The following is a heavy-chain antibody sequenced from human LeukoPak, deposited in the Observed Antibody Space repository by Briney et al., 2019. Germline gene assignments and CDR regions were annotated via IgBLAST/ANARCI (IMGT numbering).Heavy chain of an antibody. CDR3: ARDSSYYAFDY. D-gene: IGHD3-10*01. CDR1: GFTFSDYA. Sequence: GRSLRLSCAVSGFTFSDYAMHWVRQAPGKGLEWVAVISYDGSSQYYAESAKGRFTISRDKSKNTLYLQMNSPRAEDTAVYYCARDSSYYAFDYWGQGTLVTVSS. J-gene: IGHJ4*02. CDR2: ISYDGSSQ. V-gene: IGHV3-30*04.